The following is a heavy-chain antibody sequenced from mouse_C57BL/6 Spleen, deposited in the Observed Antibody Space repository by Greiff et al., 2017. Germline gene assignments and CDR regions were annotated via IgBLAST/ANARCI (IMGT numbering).Heavy chain of an antibody. V-gene: IGHV1-76*01. D-gene: IGHD1-2*01. CDR1: GYTFTNYY. Sequence: QVQLQQSGAELVRPGASVKLSCKASGYTFTNYYINWVKQRPGQGLEWIARIYPGSGNTYYNEKFKGKATLTAAKSSSTAYMQLSSLTSEDSAVYLWERGNYYGVLDYWGQGTSVTVSS. CDR2: IYPGSGNT. CDR3: ERGNYYGVLDY. J-gene: IGHJ4*01.